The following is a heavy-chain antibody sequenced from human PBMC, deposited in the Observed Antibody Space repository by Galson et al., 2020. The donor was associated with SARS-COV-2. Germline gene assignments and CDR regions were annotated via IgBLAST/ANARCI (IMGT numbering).Heavy chain of an antibody. V-gene: IGHV3-74*01. J-gene: IGHJ4*02. D-gene: IGHD6-19*01. CDR1: GFTFSSYW. CDR2: INFAGTST. CDR3: ARDGAVAAIPFDY. Sequence: GESLKISCAASGFTFSSYWMHWVRQAPGKGLVWVPRINFAGTSTSYADSVKGRFTISRDNAKNTLYVQMNSLRAEDTAVYYCARDGAVAAIPFDYWGQGTLVTVSS.